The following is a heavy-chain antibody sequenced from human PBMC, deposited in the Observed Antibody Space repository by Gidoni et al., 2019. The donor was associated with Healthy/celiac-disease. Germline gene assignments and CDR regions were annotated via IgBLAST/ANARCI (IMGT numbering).Heavy chain of an antibody. D-gene: IGHD6-19*01. J-gene: IGHJ4*02. CDR3: AREGQWLGSFVDY. V-gene: IGHV3-11*06. Sequence: FTISRDNAKNSLYLQMNSLRAEDTAVYYCAREGQWLGSFVDYWGQGTLVTVSS.